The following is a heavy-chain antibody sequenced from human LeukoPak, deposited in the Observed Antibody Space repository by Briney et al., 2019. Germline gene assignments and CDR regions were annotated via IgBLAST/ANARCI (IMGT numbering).Heavy chain of an antibody. CDR3: ARGGHGDDFWSGYTDY. V-gene: IGHV3-11*04. CDR2: ISSSGSTI. Sequence: LSLTCTVSGGSISGGSYYWGWIRQAPGKGLEWVSYISSSGSTIYYADSVKGRFTISRDNAKNSLYLQMNSLRAEDTAVYYCARGGHGDDFWSGYTDYWGQGTLVTVSS. D-gene: IGHD3-3*01. CDR1: GGSISGGSYY. J-gene: IGHJ4*02.